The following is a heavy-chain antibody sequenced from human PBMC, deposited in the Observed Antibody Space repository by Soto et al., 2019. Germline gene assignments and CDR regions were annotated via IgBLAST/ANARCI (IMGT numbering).Heavy chain of an antibody. CDR2: IYHSGST. J-gene: IGHJ4*02. Sequence: QLQLQESGSGLVKPSQTLSLTCAVSGGSISSGGYSWSWIRQPPGKGLVWIGYIYHSGSTYYNPSLKSRVTISVDRSKNQFSMKLSSVTAAEKAVYYCARAGGLGAVAADYWGQGTLVTVSS. D-gene: IGHD6-19*01. V-gene: IGHV4-30-2*01. CDR3: ARAGGLGAVAADY. CDR1: GGSISSGGYS.